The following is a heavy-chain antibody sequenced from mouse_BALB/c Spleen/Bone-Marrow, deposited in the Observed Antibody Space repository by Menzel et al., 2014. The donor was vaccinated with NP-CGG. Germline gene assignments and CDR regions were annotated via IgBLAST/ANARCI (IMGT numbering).Heavy chain of an antibody. Sequence: VQLQQSGPELVRPGVSVKLSCKGSGYTFTAYAMHWVKQSHAKSLEWIGLISTYSGNTHYNQNFKGKATMTVDKSSSTAYMELARLTSEDSAIYYCERNFYGSSYFDYWGQGTTLTVSS. V-gene: IGHV1-67*01. CDR3: ERNFYGSSYFDY. CDR1: GYTFTAYA. J-gene: IGHJ2*01. D-gene: IGHD1-1*01. CDR2: ISTYSGNT.